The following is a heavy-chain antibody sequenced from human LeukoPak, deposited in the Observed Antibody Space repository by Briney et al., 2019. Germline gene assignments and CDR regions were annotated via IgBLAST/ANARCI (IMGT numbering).Heavy chain of an antibody. CDR1: GYSISSGYY. CDR3: ARSTSEYSYYYYMDV. V-gene: IGHV4-61*01. Sequence: SETLPLTCTVSGYSISSGYYWGWIRQPPGKGLEWIGYIYYSGSTNYNPSLKSRVTISVDTSKNQFSLKLSSVTAADTAVYYCARSTSEYSYYYYMDVWGKGTTVTISS. CDR2: IYYSGST. J-gene: IGHJ6*03. D-gene: IGHD5/OR15-5a*01.